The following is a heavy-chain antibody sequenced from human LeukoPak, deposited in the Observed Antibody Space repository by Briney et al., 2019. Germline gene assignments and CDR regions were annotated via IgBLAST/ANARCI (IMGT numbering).Heavy chain of an antibody. J-gene: IGHJ6*03. CDR2: ISYDGSHR. V-gene: IGHV3-30*04. D-gene: IGHD6-6*01. CDR1: GFTFRSYG. CDR3: ARAPVHYSYYYMDV. Sequence: GRSLRLCCAASGFTFRSYGMHWVRQAPGKGLEWVAVISYDGSHRYYADSVKGRFTISRDDSKNTLYLQMDSLRPEDTAVYFCARAPVHYSYYYMDVWGKGTTVTVSS.